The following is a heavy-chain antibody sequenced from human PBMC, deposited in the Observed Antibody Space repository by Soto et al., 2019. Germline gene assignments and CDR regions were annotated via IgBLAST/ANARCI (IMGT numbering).Heavy chain of an antibody. CDR3: ASDLWSYYYGMDV. CDR1: GYAFTSYG. V-gene: IGHV1-18*01. D-gene: IGHD3-10*01. J-gene: IGHJ6*02. Sequence: ASVKVSWKAAGYAFTSYGISWVRQAPGQGLEWMGWISAYNGNTKYAQKFQGRVTITADESTSTAYMELSSLRSEDTAVYYCASDLWSYYYGMDVWGQGTTVTVSS. CDR2: ISAYNGNT.